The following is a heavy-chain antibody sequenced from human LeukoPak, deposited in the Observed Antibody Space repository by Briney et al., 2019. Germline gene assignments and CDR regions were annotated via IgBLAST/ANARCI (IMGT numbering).Heavy chain of an antibody. J-gene: IGHJ2*01. CDR2: INSDGSST. Sequence: QPGGSLRLSCAASGFTFSSYWMHRVRQAPGKGLVWVSRINSDGSSTTYADSVEGRFTIPRDNAKNTVHLQMNSLRDDDTAVYYCARANPADFNLWGRGTLVTVSS. V-gene: IGHV3-74*01. CDR1: GFTFSSYW. D-gene: IGHD1-14*01. CDR3: ARANPADFNL.